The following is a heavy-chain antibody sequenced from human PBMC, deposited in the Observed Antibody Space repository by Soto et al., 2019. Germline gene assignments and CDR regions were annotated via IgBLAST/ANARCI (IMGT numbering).Heavy chain of an antibody. CDR3: ARDLPSDSYGYRKFDY. J-gene: IGHJ4*02. Sequence: GASVKVSCKASGYTFTSYAMHWVRQAPGQRLEWMGWINAGNGNTKYSQKFQGRVTITRDTSASTAYMELSSLRSEDTAVYYCARDLPSDSYGYRKFDYWGQGTLVTVSS. D-gene: IGHD5-18*01. V-gene: IGHV1-3*01. CDR1: GYTFTSYA. CDR2: INAGNGNT.